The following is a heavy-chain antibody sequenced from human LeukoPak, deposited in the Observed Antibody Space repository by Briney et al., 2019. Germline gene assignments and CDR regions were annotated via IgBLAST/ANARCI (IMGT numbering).Heavy chain of an antibody. CDR3: ARRSSGVIDSYYYYYYMDV. V-gene: IGHV4-39*01. CDR2: IYYSGST. Sequence: SETLSLTCTVSGGSISSSSYYWGWNRQPPGKGLEWIGSIYYSGSTYYNPSLNSRVTISVDTSKNQFSLKLSSVTAADTAVYYCARRSSGVIDSYYYYYYMDVWGKGTTVTVSS. CDR1: GGSISSSSYY. D-gene: IGHD3-16*02. J-gene: IGHJ6*03.